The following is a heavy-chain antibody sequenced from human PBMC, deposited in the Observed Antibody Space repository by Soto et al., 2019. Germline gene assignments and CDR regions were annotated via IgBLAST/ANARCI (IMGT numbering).Heavy chain of an antibody. CDR2: IIPIFGTT. J-gene: IGHJ6*02. Sequence: QGQLVQAGAEVKKPGSSVRISCRASGGTFSNDAVSWVRQAPGQGLQWMGAIIPIFGTTYHAQKFQGRLTITADEWTATAYMELRSVTSEDAAVYYCATGLRTGNYGMDVWGQGTAVTVSS. CDR1: GGTFSNDA. V-gene: IGHV1-69*01. D-gene: IGHD3-10*01. CDR3: ATGLRTGNYGMDV.